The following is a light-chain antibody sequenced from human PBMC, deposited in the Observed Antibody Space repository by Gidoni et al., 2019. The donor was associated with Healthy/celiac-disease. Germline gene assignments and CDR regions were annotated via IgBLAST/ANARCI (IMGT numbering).Light chain of an antibody. CDR2: DAS. CDR1: QSISSY. J-gene: IGKJ4*01. CDR3: QQSYSTPPI. Sequence: DIQLTQSPSSLSASVGDRVTITCRASQSISSYLHWYQQKPGKAPKLLIYDASSLHSGVPSRFSGSGSGTDFTLTISSLQPEDFATYYCQQSYSTPPIFGGGTKVEIK. V-gene: IGKV1-39*01.